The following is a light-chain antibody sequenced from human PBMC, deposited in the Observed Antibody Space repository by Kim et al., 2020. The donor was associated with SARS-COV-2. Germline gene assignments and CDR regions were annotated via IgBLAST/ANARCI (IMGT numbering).Light chain of an antibody. Sequence: DIVMTQSPDSLAVSLGERATINCKSSQSVLWKSNNKNYLAWYQQKPGQPPKLLIYWASTRESGVPDRFSGSGSGTDFALTISSLQAEDVAVYYCQQYYGSPYTFGQGTKLEI. V-gene: IGKV4-1*01. CDR1: QSVLWKSNNKNY. CDR3: QQYYGSPYT. CDR2: WAS. J-gene: IGKJ2*01.